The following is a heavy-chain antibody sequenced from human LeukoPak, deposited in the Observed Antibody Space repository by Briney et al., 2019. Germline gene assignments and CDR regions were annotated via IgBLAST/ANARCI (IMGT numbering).Heavy chain of an antibody. D-gene: IGHD3-10*01. CDR2: IYYNGIT. J-gene: IGHJ3*02. CDR1: GGSISSYY. V-gene: IGHV4-59*01. CDR3: ARDRSTYDSGSYRAFDI. Sequence: SETLSLTCTVSGGSISSYYWSWIRQPPGKGLEWIGYIYYNGITNYNPSLTSRVTISEDTSKNQFSLKLTSVTAADTAMYYCARDRSTYDSGSYRAFDIWGQGTMVTVSS.